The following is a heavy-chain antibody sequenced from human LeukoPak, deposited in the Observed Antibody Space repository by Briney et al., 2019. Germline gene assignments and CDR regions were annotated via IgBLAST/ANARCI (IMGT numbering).Heavy chain of an antibody. CDR3: AKGGVVNWFDP. CDR1: GFTFSPYS. J-gene: IGHJ5*02. Sequence: GGSLRLSCAAASGFTFSPYSMTWVRQGPGRGLEWVSTISGNGANTYYGDSVEGRFTISRDNSKNTLYLQMNSLRVDDTAVYYCAKGGVVNWFDPWGQGTLVTVSS. D-gene: IGHD3-22*01. CDR2: ISGNGANT. V-gene: IGHV3-23*01.